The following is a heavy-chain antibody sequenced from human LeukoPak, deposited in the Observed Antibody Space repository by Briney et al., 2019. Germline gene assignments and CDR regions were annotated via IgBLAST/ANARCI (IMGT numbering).Heavy chain of an antibody. Sequence: SETLSLTCAIYGCTFSTYYWSWVRQPPGKGLEWIGEINHSGDTTYNPSLKSRVTISVDTSKNQFSLMLTSVTAADTAVYYCAGGITGVTTDDRSFDYWGQGTLVTVSA. D-gene: IGHD1-26*01. J-gene: IGHJ4*02. CDR1: GCTFSTYY. CDR3: AGGITGVTTDDRSFDY. V-gene: IGHV4-34*01. CDR2: INHSGDT.